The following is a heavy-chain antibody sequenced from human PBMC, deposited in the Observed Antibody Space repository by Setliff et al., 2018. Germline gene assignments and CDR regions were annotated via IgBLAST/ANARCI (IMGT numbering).Heavy chain of an antibody. J-gene: IGHJ4*02. Sequence: GGSLRLSCTSSGFTFGDYIMGWVRQAPGKGLEWVTFIRSKAYGGTTEYAESVKGRFTISRDDSKSIAYLQMNSLKTEDTAVYYCTRDPPTMIVAHYYFDYWGQGTLVTVSS. CDR2: IRSKAYGGTT. CDR1: GFTFGDYI. D-gene: IGHD3-22*01. CDR3: TRDPPTMIVAHYYFDY. V-gene: IGHV3-49*04.